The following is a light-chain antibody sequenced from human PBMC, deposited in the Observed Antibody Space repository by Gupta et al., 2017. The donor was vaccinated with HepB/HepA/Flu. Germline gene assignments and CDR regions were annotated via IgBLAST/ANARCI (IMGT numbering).Light chain of an antibody. J-gene: IGKJ1*01. Sequence: DIQMTQSPSTLSASVGDRVTITCRASQSVGSWLAWYQQKPGRAPNLLIYAASILESGVPSRFSGSGDGTEFTLTINGRQDDDFANYYCQQDESFRTFGRGTXVEIK. V-gene: IGKV1-5*03. CDR3: QQDESFRT. CDR2: AAS. CDR1: QSVGSW.